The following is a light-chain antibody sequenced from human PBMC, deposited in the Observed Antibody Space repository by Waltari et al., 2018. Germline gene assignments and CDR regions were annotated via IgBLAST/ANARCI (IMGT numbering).Light chain of an antibody. CDR3: RTWGLGYVI. CDR1: SGLRTYA. J-gene: IGLJ2*01. V-gene: IGLV4-69*01. CDR2: VNSDGTH. Sequence: QLVLTQSPSASASVGASVRLTCTLSSGLRTYAIAWHQHQPEKGPRSLMTVNSDGTHNKGDGIPVRFSGSSSGTERYLTIASLQPEDEADYYCRTWGLGYVIFGGGTKLTVL.